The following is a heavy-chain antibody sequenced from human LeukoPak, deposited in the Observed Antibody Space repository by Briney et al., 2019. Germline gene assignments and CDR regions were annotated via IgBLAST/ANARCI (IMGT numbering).Heavy chain of an antibody. CDR2: IRSKAYGGTT. J-gene: IGHJ5*02. D-gene: IGHD3-3*01. CDR3: NQDDPLSDKFDP. Sequence: PGRSLRLSCTASGFTFGDYAMSWVRQAPGKGLEWVGFIRSKAYGGTTEYAASVKGRFTISRDDSKSIAYLQMNSLKTEDTAVYYCNQDDPLSDKFDPWGQGTLVTVSS. CDR1: GFTFGDYA. V-gene: IGHV3-49*04.